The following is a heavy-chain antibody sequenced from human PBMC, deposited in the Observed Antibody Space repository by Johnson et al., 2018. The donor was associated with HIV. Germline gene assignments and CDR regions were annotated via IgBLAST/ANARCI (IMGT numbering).Heavy chain of an antibody. CDR3: ARDLAYGDIVLVSAFDI. CDR2: IGTAGDT. V-gene: IGHV3-13*01. J-gene: IGHJ3*02. CDR1: GFTFSSYD. D-gene: IGHD2-8*02. Sequence: VQLVESGGGLVKPGGSLRLSCAASGFTFSSYDMHWVRQATGKGLEWVSAIGTAGDTYYPGSVKGRFTISRENAKNSLYLQMNSLRAEDTALYYCARDLAYGDIVLVSAFDIWGQGTMVTVSS.